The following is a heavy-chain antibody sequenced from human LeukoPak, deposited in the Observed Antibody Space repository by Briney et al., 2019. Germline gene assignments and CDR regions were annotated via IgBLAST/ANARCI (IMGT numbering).Heavy chain of an antibody. CDR3: ANEIKGVRGVFDY. J-gene: IGHJ4*02. Sequence: GGSLRLSCAASGFTFSSYWMSWVRQAPGKGLEWVANIKQDGSEKYYVDSVKGRFTISRDNAKNSLYLQMNSLRAEDTAVYYCANEIKGVRGVFDYWGQGTLVTVSS. V-gene: IGHV3-7*01. CDR1: GFTFSSYW. CDR2: IKQDGSEK. D-gene: IGHD3-10*01.